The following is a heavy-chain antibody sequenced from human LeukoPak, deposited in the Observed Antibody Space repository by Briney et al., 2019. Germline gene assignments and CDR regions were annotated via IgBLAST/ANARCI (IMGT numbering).Heavy chain of an antibody. J-gene: IGHJ6*03. D-gene: IGHD5-24*01. V-gene: IGHV4-4*07. Sequence: SETLSLTCTVSGGSISSYYWSWIRQPAGKGLEWIGRIYTSGSTNYNPSLKSRVTMSVDTSKNQFSLKLSSVTAADTAVYYCARDGGSSRDGYKVYCYYYMDVWGKGTTVTVSS. CDR2: IYTSGST. CDR1: GGSISSYY. CDR3: ARDGGSSRDGYKVYCYYYMDV.